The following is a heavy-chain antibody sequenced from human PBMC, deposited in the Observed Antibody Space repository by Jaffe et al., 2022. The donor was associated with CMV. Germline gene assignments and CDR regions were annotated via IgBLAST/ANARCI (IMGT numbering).Heavy chain of an antibody. CDR2: INNNGAAT. D-gene: IGHD6-13*01. CDR3: VRAGRLSWYDY. V-gene: IGHV3-23*01. Sequence: EAQLLESGGDLVHPGGSLRLSCAASGFTFNQYTMGWVRQAPGKGLEWVSDINNNGAATYYEDSVKGRFTISRDNSKNTLSLQMNSLTAEDTAIYYCVRAGRLSWYDYWGRGTLVTVSS. CDR1: GFTFNQYT. J-gene: IGHJ4*02.